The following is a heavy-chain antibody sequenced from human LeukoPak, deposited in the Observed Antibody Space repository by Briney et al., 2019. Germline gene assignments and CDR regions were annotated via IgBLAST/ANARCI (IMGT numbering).Heavy chain of an antibody. CDR2: INHSGST. CDR1: GGSFSGYY. D-gene: IGHD5-24*01. CDR3: ARPIRDGYSRGKTLRSTYFDY. Sequence: PSETLSLTCAVYGGSFSGYYWSWIRQPPGKGLEWIGEINHSGSTNYNPSLKSRVTISVDTSKNQFSLKLSSVTAADTAVYYCARPIRDGYSRGKTLRSTYFDYWGQGTLVTVSS. J-gene: IGHJ4*02. V-gene: IGHV4-34*01.